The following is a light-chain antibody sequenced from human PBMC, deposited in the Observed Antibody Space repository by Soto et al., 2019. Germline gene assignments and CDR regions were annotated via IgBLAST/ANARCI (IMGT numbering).Light chain of an antibody. J-gene: IGKJ2*01. CDR3: QQYASSPFT. CDR1: QSVSSNY. Sequence: EIVLTQSPGTLPLSPGERATLSCRASQSVSSNYLVWYQQKPGQAPRPLIYGASSRATGIPDRFSGSGSGTDSTLTISRLEPEDFAVYYCQQYASSPFTFGQGTKLEIK. CDR2: GAS. V-gene: IGKV3-20*01.